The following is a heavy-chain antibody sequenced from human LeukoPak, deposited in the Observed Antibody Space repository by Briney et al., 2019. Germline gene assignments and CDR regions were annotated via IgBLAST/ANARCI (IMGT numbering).Heavy chain of an antibody. CDR1: GFTFNSYA. V-gene: IGHV3-23*01. J-gene: IGHJ4*02. D-gene: IGHD3-22*01. CDR3: AKGYDSSGYYY. CDR2: ISGSGGST. Sequence: GGSLRLSCAASGFTFNSYAMSWVRQAPGKGLEWVSAISGSGGSTYYADSVKGRFTISRDNSKNTLYLQMNSLRAEDTAVYYCAKGYDSSGYYYWGQGTLVTVSS.